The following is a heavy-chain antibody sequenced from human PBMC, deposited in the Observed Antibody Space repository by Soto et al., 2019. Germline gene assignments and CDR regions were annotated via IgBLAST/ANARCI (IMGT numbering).Heavy chain of an antibody. J-gene: IGHJ4*02. CDR3: ARGPARARGFDY. CDR2: IRGKTYGATT. Sequence: GGSLRLSCTVSGFNFRDFAMSWVRQAPGKGLEWVGFIRGKTYGATTEYAASVKGRFTISTDDSKSIAYLQMNSLKTEDTAVYYCARGPARARGFDYWGQGTLVTVSS. V-gene: IGHV3-49*04. CDR1: GFNFRDFA.